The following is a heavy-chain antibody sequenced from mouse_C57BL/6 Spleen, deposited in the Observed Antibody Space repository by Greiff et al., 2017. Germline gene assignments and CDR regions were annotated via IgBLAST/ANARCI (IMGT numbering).Heavy chain of an antibody. D-gene: IGHD1-1*01. J-gene: IGHJ1*03. Sequence: VKLVESGPGLVQPSQSLSITCTVSGFSLTSYGVHWVRQSPGKGLEWLGVIWSGGSTDYNAAFISRLSISKDNSKSQVFFKMNSLQADDTAIYYCARNRGYYGRGYFDVWGTGTTVTVSS. V-gene: IGHV2-2*01. CDR3: ARNRGYYGRGYFDV. CDR2: IWSGGST. CDR1: GFSLTSYG.